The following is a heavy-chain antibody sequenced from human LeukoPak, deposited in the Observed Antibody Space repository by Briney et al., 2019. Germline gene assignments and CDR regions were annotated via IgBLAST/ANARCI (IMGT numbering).Heavy chain of an antibody. CDR3: TKGGRWELPYYFDY. J-gene: IGHJ4*02. V-gene: IGHV3-21*04. Sequence: PGGSLRLSCAASGFTFSSYSMNWVRQAPGKGLEWVSSISSSSSYIYYADSVKGRFTISRDNAKNSLYLQMNSLRTEDAALYYCTKGGRWELPYYFDYWGQGTLVTVSS. D-gene: IGHD1-26*01. CDR1: GFTFSSYS. CDR2: ISSSSSYI.